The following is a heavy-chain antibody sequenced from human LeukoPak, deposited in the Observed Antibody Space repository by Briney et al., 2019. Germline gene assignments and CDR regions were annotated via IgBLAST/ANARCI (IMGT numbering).Heavy chain of an antibody. Sequence: SETLSLTCTVSGGSISSYYWSWIRQPAGKGLEWIGRIYTSGSTNYNPSLKSRVTMSVDTSKNQFSLKLSSVTAADTAVYYCAREAALLWFGELLGYYFGYWGQGTLVTVSS. J-gene: IGHJ4*02. CDR2: IYTSGST. V-gene: IGHV4-4*07. D-gene: IGHD3-10*01. CDR3: AREAALLWFGELLGYYFGY. CDR1: GGSISSYY.